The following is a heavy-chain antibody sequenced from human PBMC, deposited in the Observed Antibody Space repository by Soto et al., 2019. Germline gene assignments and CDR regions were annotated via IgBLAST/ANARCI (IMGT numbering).Heavy chain of an antibody. CDR3: ARDLGGWPDY. Sequence: ASVKVSCKASGYTFTRSGISWVRQAPGQGLEWMGWISSYNGDTKYAQTFQDRVTITRDTSTSTAYMELSSLRSEDTAVYYCARDLGGWPDYWGQGTLVTVSS. CDR2: ISSYNGDT. J-gene: IGHJ4*02. V-gene: IGHV1-18*01. CDR1: GYTFTRSG. D-gene: IGHD6-19*01.